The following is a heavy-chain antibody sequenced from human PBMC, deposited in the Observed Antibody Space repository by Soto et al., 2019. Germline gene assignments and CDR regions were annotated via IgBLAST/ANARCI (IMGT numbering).Heavy chain of an antibody. D-gene: IGHD3-16*01. CDR2: VFYGGT. J-gene: IGHJ4*02. V-gene: IGHV4-59*01. CDR1: GRSISSSY. CDR3: ASYRGALYFES. Sequence: PAETLSLTCSVAGRSISSSYWSWVRQSPDKGLEWLGYVFYGGTDYNPSLGGRVSMSVETSKSQFSLKLTSVTVADTAVYYCASYRGALYFESWGPGILVTVSS.